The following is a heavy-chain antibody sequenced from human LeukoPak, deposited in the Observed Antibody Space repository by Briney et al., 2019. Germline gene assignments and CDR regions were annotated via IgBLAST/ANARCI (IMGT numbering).Heavy chain of an antibody. Sequence: ASVKVSCETSGYTFTGYYMHWVRQAPGQGLEWMGRMNPNSGDTNYAQQFQGRVTMTRDTSINTAYMELSSLRSDDTAVYYCVPRGDGGFDYWGQGTLVVVSS. J-gene: IGHJ4*02. V-gene: IGHV1-2*06. CDR2: MNPNSGDT. CDR3: VPRGDGGFDY. CDR1: GYTFTGYY. D-gene: IGHD3-16*01.